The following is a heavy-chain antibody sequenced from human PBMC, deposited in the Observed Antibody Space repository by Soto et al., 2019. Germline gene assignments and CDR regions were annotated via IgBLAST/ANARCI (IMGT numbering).Heavy chain of an antibody. D-gene: IGHD4-17*01. J-gene: IGHJ6*02. CDR2: ISVFNGDT. Sequence: GASVKVSCKAIGYTSSSYGINWVRQAPGQGLEWMGWISVFNGDTKYAQKFQGRVAITKDPGTSTAHMELRSLRSDDAAVYFCATIDDHKDGEPYYYGWDVWGQGTTVTVSS. CDR3: ATIDDHKDGEPYYYGWDV. V-gene: IGHV1-18*01. CDR1: GYTSSSYG.